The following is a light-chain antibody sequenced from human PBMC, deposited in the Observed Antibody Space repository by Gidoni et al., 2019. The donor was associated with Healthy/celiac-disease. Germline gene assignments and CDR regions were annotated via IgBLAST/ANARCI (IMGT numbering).Light chain of an antibody. V-gene: IGKV1-39*01. J-gene: IGKJ2*01. CDR3: QQSYSTPYA. Sequence: DIQMTQSPSSLSASVGDRVTITCRASQSISSYVNWYQQKPGKAPKLLIYAASSLQSGVPSRLCGSGSGTDFTLTISSLQPEDFATYYCQQSYSTPYAFGQGTKLEIK. CDR2: AAS. CDR1: QSISSY.